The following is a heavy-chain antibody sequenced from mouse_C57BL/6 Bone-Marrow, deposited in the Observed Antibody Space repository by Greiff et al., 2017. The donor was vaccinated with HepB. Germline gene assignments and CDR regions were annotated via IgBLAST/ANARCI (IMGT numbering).Heavy chain of an antibody. J-gene: IGHJ2*01. CDR1: GFNIKNTY. CDR2: IDPANGNT. D-gene: IGHD2-1*01. Sequence: VQLKESVAELVRPGASVKLSCTASGFNIKNTYMHWVKQRPEQGLEWIGRIDPANGNTKYAPKFQGKATITADTASNTAYLQLSSLTSEDSAIYYCASSHGNYVFYYFDYWGQGTTLTVSS. CDR3: ASSHGNYVFYYFDY. V-gene: IGHV14-3*01.